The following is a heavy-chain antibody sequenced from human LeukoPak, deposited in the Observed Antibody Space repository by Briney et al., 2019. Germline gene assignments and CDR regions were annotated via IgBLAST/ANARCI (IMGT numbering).Heavy chain of an antibody. V-gene: IGHV4-39*07. CDR3: ARGACYYGSGKIFDY. CDR2: IYYSGST. Sequence: SETLSLTCTVSGGSISSSSYYWGWIRQPPGKGLEWIGSIYYSGSTNYNPSPKSRVTMSVDTSKNQFSLKLSSVTAADTAVYYCARGACYYGSGKIFDYWGQGTLVTVSS. CDR1: GGSISSSSYY. D-gene: IGHD3-10*01. J-gene: IGHJ4*02.